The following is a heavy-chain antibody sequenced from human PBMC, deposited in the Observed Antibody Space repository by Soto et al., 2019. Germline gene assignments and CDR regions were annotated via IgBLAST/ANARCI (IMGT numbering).Heavy chain of an antibody. J-gene: IGHJ2*01. Sequence: EVQLVESGGGLVQPGGSLRLSCAASGFTFSTYSMNWVRQAPGKGLEWVSHISGSGSTIYYADSVQGRFTISRDNAKNSVYLQMNSLRAEDTAVYYCARVSGWLWYFDLWGRGTLVTVSS. D-gene: IGHD6-19*01. CDR3: ARVSGWLWYFDL. V-gene: IGHV3-48*01. CDR2: ISGSGSTI. CDR1: GFTFSTYS.